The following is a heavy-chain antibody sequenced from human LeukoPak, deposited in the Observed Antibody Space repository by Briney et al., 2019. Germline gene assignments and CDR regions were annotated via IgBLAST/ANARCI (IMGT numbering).Heavy chain of an antibody. D-gene: IGHD4-17*01. CDR2: ISYDGSNK. V-gene: IGHV3-30-3*01. CDR1: GFTFITLA. Sequence: GGSRSLSWPPPGFTFITLACHGFGKAQAKGREGVAVISYDGSNKYYADSVKGRFTISRDNSKNTLYLQMYSLRAEDTAVYYCARAEPTVLDYWGQGTLVTVSS. J-gene: IGHJ4*02. CDR3: ARAEPTVLDY.